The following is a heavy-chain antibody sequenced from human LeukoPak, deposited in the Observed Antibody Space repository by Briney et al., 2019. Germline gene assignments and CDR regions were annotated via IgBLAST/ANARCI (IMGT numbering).Heavy chain of an antibody. V-gene: IGHV1-69*13. CDR2: IIPIFGTA. CDR3: ARDMRGPYWYYFDY. Sequence: SVKVSCKASGGTFSSYAISWVRQAPGQGLEWMGGIIPIFGTANYAQKFQGRVTITADESSSTAYMELSSLRSEDTAVYYCARDMRGPYWYYFDYWGQGTLVTVSS. D-gene: IGHD2-15*01. J-gene: IGHJ4*02. CDR1: GGTFSSYA.